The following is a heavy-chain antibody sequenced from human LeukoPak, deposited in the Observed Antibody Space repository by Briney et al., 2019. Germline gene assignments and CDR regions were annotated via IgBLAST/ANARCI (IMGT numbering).Heavy chain of an antibody. D-gene: IGHD3-10*01. CDR3: AKRFIRGVIPDAFDI. V-gene: IGHV3-30*02. CDR2: IRYDGSNK. J-gene: IGHJ3*02. Sequence: GGSLRLSCAASGFTFSSYGMHWVRQAPGKGLEWVAFIRYDGSNKYYADSVKGRFTISRDNSKNTLYLQMNSLRAEDTAVYYCAKRFIRGVIPDAFDIWGQGTMVTVSS. CDR1: GFTFSSYG.